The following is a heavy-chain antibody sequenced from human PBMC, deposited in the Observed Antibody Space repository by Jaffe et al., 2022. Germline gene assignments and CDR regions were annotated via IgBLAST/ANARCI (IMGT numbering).Heavy chain of an antibody. V-gene: IGHV3-9*01. CDR2: ISWNSGSI. J-gene: IGHJ3*02. CDR3: AKVPRGEYYDFWSGNYAFDI. CDR1: GFTFDDYA. D-gene: IGHD3-3*01. Sequence: EVQLVESGGGLVQPGRSLRLSCAASGFTFDDYAMHWVRQAPGKGLEWVSGISWNSGSIGYADSVKGRFTISRDNAKNSLYLQMNSLRAEDTALYYCAKVPRGEYYDFWSGNYAFDIWGQGTMVTVSS.